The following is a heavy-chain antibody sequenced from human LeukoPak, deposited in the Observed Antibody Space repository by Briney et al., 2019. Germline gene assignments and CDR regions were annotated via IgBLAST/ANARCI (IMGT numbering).Heavy chain of an antibody. CDR2: INVGNGNT. CDR3: ARVYRSSTSCRYYFDY. CDR1: GYIFINYA. Sequence: GASVKVSCKASGYIFINYAVHWVRQAPGQRHEWMGWINVGNGNTEYSQKFQGRITITRDTSANTAYMELISLRSEDTAVYFCARVYRSSTSCRYYFDYWGQGTLVTVSS. V-gene: IGHV1-3*01. D-gene: IGHD2-2*01. J-gene: IGHJ4*02.